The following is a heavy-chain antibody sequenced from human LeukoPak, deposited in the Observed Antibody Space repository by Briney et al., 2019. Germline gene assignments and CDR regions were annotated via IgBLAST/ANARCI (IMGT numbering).Heavy chain of an antibody. V-gene: IGHV3-53*01. Sequence: PGGSLRLSCAASGFTVSSSYMSWVRQAPGKGLEWASLIYSGGSTYYAASVKGRFTISRDNSKNTLYLQMNSLRPEDTAVYYCAKGYNYAYEYWGQGTLATVSS. CDR1: GFTVSSSY. CDR2: IYSGGST. J-gene: IGHJ4*02. CDR3: AKGYNYAYEY. D-gene: IGHD5-18*01.